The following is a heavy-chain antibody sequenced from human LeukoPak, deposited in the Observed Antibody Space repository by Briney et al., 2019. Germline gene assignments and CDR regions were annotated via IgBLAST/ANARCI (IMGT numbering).Heavy chain of an antibody. V-gene: IGHV1-69*06. CDR1: RGIFSSYA. CDR3: ARDVMVRGHNWFDP. CDR2: IIPIFGTA. J-gene: IGHJ5*02. Sequence: SVKVSCKASRGIFSSYAISWVRQAPGQGLEWMGGIIPIFGTANYAQKFQGRVTITADKSTSTAYMELSSLRSEETAVYYCARDVMVRGHNWFDPWGQGTLVTVSS. D-gene: IGHD3-10*01.